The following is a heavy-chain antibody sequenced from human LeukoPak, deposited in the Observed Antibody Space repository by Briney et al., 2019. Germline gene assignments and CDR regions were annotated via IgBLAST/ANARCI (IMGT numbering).Heavy chain of an antibody. Sequence: PSETLSLTCTVSGGSISSSSYYWGWIRQPPVKGLEWIGSIYYSGSTYYNPSLKSRVTISVDTSKNQFSLKLSSVTAADTAVYYCARVWALCFDYWGQGTLVTVSS. D-gene: IGHD2-8*01. V-gene: IGHV4-39*01. J-gene: IGHJ4*02. CDR3: ARVWALCFDY. CDR1: GGSISSSSYY. CDR2: IYYSGST.